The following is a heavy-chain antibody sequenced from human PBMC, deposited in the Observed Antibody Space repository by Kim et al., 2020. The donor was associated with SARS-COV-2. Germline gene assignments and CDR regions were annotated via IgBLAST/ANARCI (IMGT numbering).Heavy chain of an antibody. J-gene: IGHJ4*01. D-gene: IGHD1-26*01. CDR1: GFTFSSYA. Sequence: GGSLRLSCAASGFTFSSYAMSWVRQAPGKGLERVSVISGSGGNTFYADSVKGRFTISRDNSKNTLYLQMNSLRVEDTAVYYCAKGVTSSGSSKGTYDYWG. CDR3: AKGVTSSGSSKGTYDY. CDR2: ISGSGGNT. V-gene: IGHV3-23*01.